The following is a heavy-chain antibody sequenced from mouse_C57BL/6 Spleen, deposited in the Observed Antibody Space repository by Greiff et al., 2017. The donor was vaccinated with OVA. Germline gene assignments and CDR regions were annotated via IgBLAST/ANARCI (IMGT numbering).Heavy chain of an antibody. J-gene: IGHJ3*01. D-gene: IGHD2-3*01. CDR1: GYTFTDYN. Sequence: EVQRVESGPELVKPGASVKIPCKASGYTFTDYNMDWVKQSHGKSLEWIGDINPNNGGTIYNQKFKGKATLTVDKSSSTAYMELRSLTSEDTAVYYCAREVGYYVGFAYWGQGTLVTVSA. CDR2: INPNNGGT. CDR3: AREVGYYVGFAY. V-gene: IGHV1-18*01.